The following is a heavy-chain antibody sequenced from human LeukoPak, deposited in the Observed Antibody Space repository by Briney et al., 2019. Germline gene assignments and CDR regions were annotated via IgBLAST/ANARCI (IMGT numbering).Heavy chain of an antibody. CDR3: ARGGLVRGSINSFIAFNV. J-gene: IGHJ3*01. CDR2: TYYRSKWYY. V-gene: IGHV6-1*01. CDR1: GDSVSRTDGG. Sequence: SQTLSLTCAISGDSVSRTDGGWNWIRQSPSRGLEWLGRTYYRSKWYYDDALSVESRISIKPDTSKNQLTLQLNSVTPEDTALYFCARGGLVRGSINSFIAFNVWGQGIMVTVSS. D-gene: IGHD3-10*01.